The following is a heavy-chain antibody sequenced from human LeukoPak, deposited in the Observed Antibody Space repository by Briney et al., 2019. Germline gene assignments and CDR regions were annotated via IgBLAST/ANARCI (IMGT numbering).Heavy chain of an antibody. CDR2: INHSGST. J-gene: IGHJ4*02. CDR3: ARGREDDDSSGYYGSHLDY. CDR1: GGSFSGYY. V-gene: IGHV4-34*01. Sequence: PSETLSLTCAVYGGSFSGYYWSWIRQPPGKGLEWIGEINHSGSTNYNPSLKSRVTISVDTSKNQFSLKLSSVTAADTAVHYCARGREDDDSSGYYGSHLDYWGQGTLVTVSS. D-gene: IGHD3-22*01.